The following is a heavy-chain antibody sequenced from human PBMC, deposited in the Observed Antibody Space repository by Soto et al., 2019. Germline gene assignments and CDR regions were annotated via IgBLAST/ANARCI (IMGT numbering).Heavy chain of an antibody. Sequence: VGSLRLSCAASVFTFSSYSMNWVRQPPGKGLEWVSSISSSSSYIYYADSVQGRFTISRDNAKNSLSLQMTSLRAEDTAVYYCATRYCSAGSCYSYWGQGTLVTVSS. CDR1: VFTFSSYS. CDR3: ATRYCSAGSCYSY. V-gene: IGHV3-21*01. J-gene: IGHJ4*02. CDR2: ISSSSSYI. D-gene: IGHD2-15*01.